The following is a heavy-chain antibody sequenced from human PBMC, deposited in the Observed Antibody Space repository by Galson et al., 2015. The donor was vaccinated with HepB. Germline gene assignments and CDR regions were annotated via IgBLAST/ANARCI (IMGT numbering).Heavy chain of an antibody. J-gene: IGHJ3*02. CDR3: ARDFLAFYGGNLDDFHI. D-gene: IGHD4-23*01. CDR2: ISYNGYNK. Sequence: SLRLSCAASGFTFSTYAMHWVRQAPGKGLDWVALISYNGYNKYYADSVKGRFTISRDNSKNTLYLQMNSLRIEDTAVYYCARDFLAFYGGNLDDFHIWGQGTMVTVSS. V-gene: IGHV3-30-3*01. CDR1: GFTFSTYA.